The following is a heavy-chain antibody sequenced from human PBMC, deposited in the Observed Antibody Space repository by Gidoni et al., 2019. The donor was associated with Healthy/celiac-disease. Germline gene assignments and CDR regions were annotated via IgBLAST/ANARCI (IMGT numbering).Heavy chain of an antibody. D-gene: IGHD5-12*01. Sequence: QVQLQESGPGLVKPSPTLSLTCPVSGGSISSGGYYCSWIRQPRGKGLESIGYIYYSGSTYYPTSLKSRVTISVDTSKNQFSLKLSSVTAADTAVYYCARGNALGYDSLDYWGQGTLVTVSS. J-gene: IGHJ4*02. CDR2: IYYSGST. CDR1: GGSISSGGYY. CDR3: ARGNALGYDSLDY. V-gene: IGHV4-31*03.